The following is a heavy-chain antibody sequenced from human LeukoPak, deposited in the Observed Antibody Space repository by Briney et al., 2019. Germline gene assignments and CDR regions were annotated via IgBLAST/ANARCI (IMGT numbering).Heavy chain of an antibody. D-gene: IGHD1-26*01. CDR1: GFTVSSNY. Sequence: GGSLRLSCAASGFTVSSNYMSWVRQAPGKGLEWVSGINWNGGSTGYADSVKGRFTISRDNAKNSLYLQMNSLRAEDTALYYCARGGSGSDAFDIWGQGTMVTVSS. CDR3: ARGGSGSDAFDI. V-gene: IGHV3-20*04. J-gene: IGHJ3*02. CDR2: INWNGGST.